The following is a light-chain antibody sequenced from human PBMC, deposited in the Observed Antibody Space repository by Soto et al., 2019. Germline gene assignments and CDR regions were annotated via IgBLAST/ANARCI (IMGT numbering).Light chain of an antibody. J-gene: IGKJ1*01. Sequence: DVVMTQSPLSLPVTLGQPASISCRASQSLVHSDGNTYLNWFQQSPGQSPRRLLYKVSNRDSGVPDRFSGSRSGSDFTLQISRVEAEDVGVYYCMQGTNWPRTFGQGTQVEI. CDR2: KVS. CDR3: MQGTNWPRT. CDR1: QSLVHSDGNTY. V-gene: IGKV2-30*02.